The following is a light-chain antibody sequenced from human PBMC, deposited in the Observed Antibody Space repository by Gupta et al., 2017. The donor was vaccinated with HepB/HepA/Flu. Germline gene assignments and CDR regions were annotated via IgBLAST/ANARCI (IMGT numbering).Light chain of an antibody. CDR3: SSYTSSSTLEV. Sequence: QPALTQPASVSGSPGQSITISCTGTSSDVGGYNYVSWYQQHPGKAPKLMIYDVSNRPSGVSNRFSGSKSGNTASLTISGLQAEDEADYYCSSYTSSSTLEVFGGGTKLTVL. CDR2: DVS. CDR1: SSDVGGYNY. J-gene: IGLJ3*02. V-gene: IGLV2-14*03.